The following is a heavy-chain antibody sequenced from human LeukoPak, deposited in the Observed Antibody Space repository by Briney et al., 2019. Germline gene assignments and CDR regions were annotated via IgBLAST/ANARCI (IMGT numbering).Heavy chain of an antibody. Sequence: SETLSLTCTVSGGSLSSYYWRWIRQLPGKALEWIAYIYSSGNANFNPSLTSRVTISVDTSKNQVSLTLGSLAAADTAVYYCARDLYYYDSSGYYNWFDPWGQGTLVTVSS. CDR2: IYSSGNA. J-gene: IGHJ5*02. V-gene: IGHV4-4*08. D-gene: IGHD3-22*01. CDR3: ARDLYYYDSSGYYNWFDP. CDR1: GGSLSSYY.